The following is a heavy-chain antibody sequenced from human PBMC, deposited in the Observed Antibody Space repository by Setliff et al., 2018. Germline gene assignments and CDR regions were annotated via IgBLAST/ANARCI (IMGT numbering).Heavy chain of an antibody. Sequence: GGSLRLSCAASGFTFSSYTMNWVRQAPGKGLEWVSYISSSSRTKYYADSVKGRFTISRDNAKNSLYLQMNSLRAEDTAVYYCARAPSTRGYGGYDSWGQGTLVTVSS. J-gene: IGHJ5*02. CDR2: ISSSSRTK. CDR3: ARAPSTRGYGGYDS. V-gene: IGHV3-48*01. D-gene: IGHD5-12*01. CDR1: GFTFSSYT.